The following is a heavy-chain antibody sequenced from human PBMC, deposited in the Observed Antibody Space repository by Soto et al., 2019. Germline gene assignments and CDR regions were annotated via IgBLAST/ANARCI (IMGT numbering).Heavy chain of an antibody. CDR3: AREDSDHYFDY. CDR2: IYYSGTT. D-gene: IGHD2-15*01. Sequence: QVQLQESGPGLVKPSQTLSLTCTVSGGSISSGGYYWSWIRQHPGKGLEWIGYIYYSGTTYYNPSLQSRVTISVDTSKNQFSLKLSSVTVADTAVYFCAREDSDHYFDYCGQGTPVTVSS. V-gene: IGHV4-31*03. J-gene: IGHJ4*02. CDR1: GGSISSGGYY.